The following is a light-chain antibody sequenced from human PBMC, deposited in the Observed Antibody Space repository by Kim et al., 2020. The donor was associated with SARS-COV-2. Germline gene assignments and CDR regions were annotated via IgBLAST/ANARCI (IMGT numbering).Light chain of an antibody. CDR3: QVWDSGSDHPV. CDR1: NIGSKS. CDR2: YDS. V-gene: IGLV3-21*04. Sequence: SYELTQPPSVSVAPGKTARITCGGNNIGSKSVHWYQQKPGQAPVLVIYYDSDRPSGIPERFSGSNSVNTATLTISRVEAGDEADYYCQVWDSGSDHPVFGGGTQLTVL. J-gene: IGLJ3*02.